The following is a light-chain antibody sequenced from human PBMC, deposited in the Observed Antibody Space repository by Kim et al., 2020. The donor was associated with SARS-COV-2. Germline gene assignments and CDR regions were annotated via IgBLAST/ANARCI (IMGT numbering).Light chain of an antibody. CDR2: DDS. Sequence: APGKTASFTCEGNNIGIKRVHWYQQRPGQAPVLVMHDDSDRPSGIPERFSGSNSGNTATLTISRVEAEDEADYFCQVWDSTSDYVVFGGGTQLTVL. V-gene: IGLV3-21*03. J-gene: IGLJ3*02. CDR3: QVWDSTSDYVV. CDR1: NIGIKR.